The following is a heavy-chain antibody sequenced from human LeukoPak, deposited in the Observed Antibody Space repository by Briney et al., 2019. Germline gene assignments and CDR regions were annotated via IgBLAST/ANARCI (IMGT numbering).Heavy chain of an antibody. V-gene: IGHV4-39*07. Sequence: SETLSLTCTVSGGSISSSSYYWGWIRQPPGKGLEWIGEINHSGSTNYNPSLKSRVTISVDTSKNQFSLKLSSVTAADTAVYYCARGRGGDGYNSYFDYWGQGTLVTVSS. CDR2: INHSGST. CDR3: ARGRGGDGYNSYFDY. CDR1: GGSISSSSYY. D-gene: IGHD5-24*01. J-gene: IGHJ4*02.